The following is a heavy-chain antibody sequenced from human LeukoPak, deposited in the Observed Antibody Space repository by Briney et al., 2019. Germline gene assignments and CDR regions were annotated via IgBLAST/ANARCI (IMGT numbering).Heavy chain of an antibody. J-gene: IGHJ4*02. Sequence: GGSLRLSCAASGFTFSSYGMHWVRQAPGKGLEWVALIFYDGSNKYYADSVKGRFTISRDNSKNTLYLQMNSLRAEDTAVYYCAKEYYYDSSGYFDYWGQGTLVTVSS. D-gene: IGHD3-22*01. CDR1: GFTFSSYG. CDR3: AKEYYYDSSGYFDY. CDR2: IFYDGSNK. V-gene: IGHV3-30*02.